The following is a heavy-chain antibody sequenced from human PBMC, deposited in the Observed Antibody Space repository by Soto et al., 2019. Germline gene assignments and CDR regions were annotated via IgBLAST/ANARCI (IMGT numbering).Heavy chain of an antibody. V-gene: IGHV4-34*01. CDR2: INQSGRT. CDR3: ARAEAYSNYPAR. Sequence: QVQLQESGPGLVKPSETLSLTCSVSGVSISTYYWTWIRQPPGKGLEWIGEINQSGRTNYNPSLKSRVTISVDTPKNQSSLRLNSVTAADTAVYYCARAEAYSNYPARWGQGTLVTVSS. CDR1: GVSISTYY. D-gene: IGHD4-4*01. J-gene: IGHJ4*02.